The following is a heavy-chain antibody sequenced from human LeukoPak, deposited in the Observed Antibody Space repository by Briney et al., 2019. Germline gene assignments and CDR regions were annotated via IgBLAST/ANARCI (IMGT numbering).Heavy chain of an antibody. J-gene: IGHJ1*01. CDR3: ARVGIAAAGTRRRYFQH. CDR1: GGSISGFY. V-gene: IGHV4-59*12. Sequence: SETLSLTCTVSGGSISGFYWSWIRQPPGKGLEWIGYIYYSGDTNYSPSFKSRVTISVDTSKNQFSLKLSSVTAADTAVYYCARVGIAAAGTRRRYFQHWGQGTLVTVSS. D-gene: IGHD6-13*01. CDR2: IYYSGDT.